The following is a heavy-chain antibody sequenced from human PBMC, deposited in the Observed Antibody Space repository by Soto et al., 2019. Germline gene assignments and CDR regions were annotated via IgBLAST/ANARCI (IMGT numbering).Heavy chain of an antibody. CDR2: ISNDGNNK. V-gene: IGHV3-30*18. CDR1: GFTFRGYG. D-gene: IGHD2-21*02. Sequence: AGGSLRLSCATSGFTFRGYGMHWVRQAPGKGLEWLAVISNDGNNKFFADSVKGRLTLSRDNARNTLYLQINSLRAEDTAVYFCGKDTLDCSGGDCPLYYYYGMDVWGQGTTVTVSS. CDR3: GKDTLDCSGGDCPLYYYYGMDV. J-gene: IGHJ6*02.